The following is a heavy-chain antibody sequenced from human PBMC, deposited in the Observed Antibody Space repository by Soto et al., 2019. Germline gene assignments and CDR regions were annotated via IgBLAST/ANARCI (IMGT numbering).Heavy chain of an antibody. D-gene: IGHD2-15*01. Sequence: GASVKVSCKASGDTFSFYTINWVRQAPGLGLEWMGRVNPILSMSNYAQKFQGRVTMTADKSTSTAYMELRSLRSEDAAVYYCASGYCSGGSCYVSANDAFDIWGQGTIVTVSS. CDR2: VNPILSMS. J-gene: IGHJ3*02. CDR3: ASGYCSGGSCYVSANDAFDI. CDR1: GDTFSFYT. V-gene: IGHV1-69*02.